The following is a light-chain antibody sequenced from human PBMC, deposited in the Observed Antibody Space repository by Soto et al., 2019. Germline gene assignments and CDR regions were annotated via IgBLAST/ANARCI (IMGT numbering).Light chain of an antibody. CDR1: QSVSSN. CDR2: GAS. CDR3: QQYNNWPLT. V-gene: IGKV3-15*01. Sequence: EIVMTQSPATLSVSPGERATLSCRARQSVSSNLAWYQQKPGQAPRLHIYGASTRATGIPARFSGSGSGTEFTLTISSLQSEDFAVYYCQQYNNWPLTFGGGTKVEIK. J-gene: IGKJ4*02.